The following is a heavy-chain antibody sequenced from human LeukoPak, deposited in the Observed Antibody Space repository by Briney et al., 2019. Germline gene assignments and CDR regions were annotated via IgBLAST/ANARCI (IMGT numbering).Heavy chain of an antibody. D-gene: IGHD6-6*01. V-gene: IGHV3-53*01. CDR2: IYSGGST. Sequence: GGSLRLSCAASGFTVSSNYMSWVRQAPGKGLEWVSVIYSGGSTYYADSVKGRFTISRDNSKNTLYLQMNSLRAEDTAVYYCARSSADEAFDIWGQGTMVTVSS. CDR3: ARSSADEAFDI. CDR1: GFTVSSNY. J-gene: IGHJ3*02.